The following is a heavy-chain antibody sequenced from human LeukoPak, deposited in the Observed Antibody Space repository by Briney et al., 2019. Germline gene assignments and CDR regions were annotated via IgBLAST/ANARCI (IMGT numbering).Heavy chain of an antibody. CDR3: ARAPYYYDSSGHVY. V-gene: IGHV3-11*01. Sequence: GGSLRLSCAASGLTFSDYYMSWIRQAPGKGLEWVSYISSSGSTIYYADSVKGRFTISRDNAKNSLYLQMNSLRAEDTAVYYCARAPYYYDSSGHVYWGQGTLVTVSS. CDR2: ISSSGSTI. CDR1: GLTFSDYY. J-gene: IGHJ4*02. D-gene: IGHD3-22*01.